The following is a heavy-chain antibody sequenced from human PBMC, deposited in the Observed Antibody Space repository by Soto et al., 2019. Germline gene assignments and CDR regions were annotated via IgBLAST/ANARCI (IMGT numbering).Heavy chain of an antibody. Sequence: PSETLSLTCTVSGGSISSSSYYWGWIRQPPGKGLEWIGSIYYSGSTYYNPSLKSRVTISVDTSKNQFSLKLSSVTAADTAVYYCARQGWLAAAASWFDPWGQGTLVTVSS. CDR3: ARQGWLAAAASWFDP. D-gene: IGHD6-13*01. J-gene: IGHJ5*02. V-gene: IGHV4-39*01. CDR2: IYYSGST. CDR1: GGSISSSSYY.